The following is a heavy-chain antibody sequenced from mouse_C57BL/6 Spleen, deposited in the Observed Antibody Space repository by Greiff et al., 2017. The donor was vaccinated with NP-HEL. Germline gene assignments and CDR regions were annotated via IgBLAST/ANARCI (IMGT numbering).Heavy chain of an antibody. V-gene: IGHV1-82*01. Sequence: QVQLQQSGPELVKPGASVKISCKASGYAFSSSWMNWVKQRPGKGLEWIGRIYPGDGDTNYNGKFKGKATLTADKSSSTADMQLSSLTSEDSAVYFCARDDSYAMDYWGQGTSVTVSS. CDR2: IYPGDGDT. CDR3: ARDDSYAMDY. CDR1: GYAFSSSW. J-gene: IGHJ4*01. D-gene: IGHD2-13*01.